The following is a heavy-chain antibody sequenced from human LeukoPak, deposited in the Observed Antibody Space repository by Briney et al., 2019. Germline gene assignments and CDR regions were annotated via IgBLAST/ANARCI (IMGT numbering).Heavy chain of an antibody. D-gene: IGHD3-10*01. CDR1: GGSISSSSYY. CDR3: AREWEYGSGSYSY. V-gene: IGHV4-39*02. Sequence: SETLSLTCTVSGGSISSSSYYWGWIRQPPGKGLEWIGSIYYSGSTYYNPSLKSRVTISVDTSKNQFSLKLSSVTAADTAVYYCAREWEYGSGSYSYWGQGTLVTVAS. J-gene: IGHJ4*02. CDR2: IYYSGST.